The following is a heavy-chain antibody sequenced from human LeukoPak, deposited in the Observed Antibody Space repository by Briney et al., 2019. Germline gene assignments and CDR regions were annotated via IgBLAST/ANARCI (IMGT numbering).Heavy chain of an antibody. D-gene: IGHD6-19*01. CDR1: GFTFSSYA. Sequence: PGGSLRLSCAASGFTFSSYAMSWVRQAPGKGLEWVSAISGSGGSTYYADSVKGRFTISRDNSKNTLYLQMNSLRAEDTAVYYCAKDSEAGYSSGWRTMGGNYFDYWGQGTLVTVSS. CDR2: ISGSGGST. J-gene: IGHJ4*02. CDR3: AKDSEAGYSSGWRTMGGNYFDY. V-gene: IGHV3-23*01.